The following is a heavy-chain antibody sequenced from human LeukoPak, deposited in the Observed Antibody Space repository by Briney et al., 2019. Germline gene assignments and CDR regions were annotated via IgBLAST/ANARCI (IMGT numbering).Heavy chain of an antibody. Sequence: PGGSLRLSCAASGFTFSTYLMHWVRQAPGKGLEWVAIISYDGSNKYYADSVKGRFTISRDNSKHTLYLQMNSLRTEDTALYYCVKDQRRYYCANSGYYFDHWGQGTLVTVSS. CDR1: GFTFSTYL. CDR2: ISYDGSNK. J-gene: IGHJ4*02. D-gene: IGHD3-22*01. V-gene: IGHV3-30*18. CDR3: VKDQRRYYCANSGYYFDH.